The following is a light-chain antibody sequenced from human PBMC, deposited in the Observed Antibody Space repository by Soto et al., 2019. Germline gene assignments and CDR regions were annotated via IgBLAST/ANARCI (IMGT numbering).Light chain of an antibody. J-gene: IGKJ3*01. V-gene: IGKV3-15*01. CDR2: HAS. CDR1: PSVNRN. Sequence: EIVMTQSPATLSVSPGERATLSCRASPSVNRNLAWYQQKPGQAPRLLIYHASARAIGIPARFSGSGSGTEFTLTISSLQSEDFAVYYCQQYSSWPFTFGPGTKVDIK. CDR3: QQYSSWPFT.